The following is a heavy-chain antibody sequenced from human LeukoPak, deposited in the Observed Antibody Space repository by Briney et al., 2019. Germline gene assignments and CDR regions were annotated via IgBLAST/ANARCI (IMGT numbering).Heavy chain of an antibody. J-gene: IGHJ4*02. CDR1: GFTFSSYW. CDR2: IKQDGSEK. CDR3: ARDEGLLWFGEYCDY. D-gene: IGHD3-10*01. V-gene: IGHV3-7*01. Sequence: PGGSLRLSCAASGFTFSSYWMSWVRQAPGQGLEWVANIKQDGSEKYYVDSVKGRSTISRDNAKNSLYLQMNSLRAEDTAVYYCARDEGLLWFGEYCDYWGQGTLVTVSS.